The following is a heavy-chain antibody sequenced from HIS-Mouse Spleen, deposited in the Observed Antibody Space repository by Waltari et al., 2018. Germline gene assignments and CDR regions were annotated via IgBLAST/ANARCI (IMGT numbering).Heavy chain of an antibody. CDR3: AKDRGSPLYFDY. J-gene: IGHJ4*02. CDR1: GFTFSSYG. D-gene: IGHD1-26*01. CDR2: ISYDGSNK. V-gene: IGHV3-30*18. Sequence: QVQLVESGGGVVQPGRSLRLSCAASGFTFSSYGMHWFRQAPGKGLEWVAVISYDGSNKYYADSVKGRFTISRDNSKNTLYLQMNSLRAEDTAVYYCAKDRGSPLYFDYWGQGTLVTVSS.